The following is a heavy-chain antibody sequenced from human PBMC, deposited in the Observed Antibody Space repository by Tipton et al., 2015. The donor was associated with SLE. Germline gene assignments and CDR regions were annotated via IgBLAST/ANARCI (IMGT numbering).Heavy chain of an antibody. V-gene: IGHV4-34*01. CDR2: INPGGST. CDR1: GGSFSGFY. Sequence: LRLSCAVYGGSFSGFYWSWIRQPPGTGLEWIGEINPGGSTNSNPSLKSRVTISVDTSKNQFSLKMSSVTAADTAVYYCARQDSRGFDYWGQGILVTVSA. J-gene: IGHJ4*02. CDR3: ARQDSRGFDY. D-gene: IGHD6-13*01.